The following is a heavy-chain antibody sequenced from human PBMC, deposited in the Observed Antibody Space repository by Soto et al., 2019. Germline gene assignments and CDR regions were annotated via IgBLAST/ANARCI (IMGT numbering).Heavy chain of an antibody. Sequence: SVKVSCRASGGTFSSYAISWVRQAPGQGLEWMGGIIPIFGTANYAQKFQGRVTITADESTSTAYMELSSLRSEDTAVYYCASPIVVVTASSVRDAFDICGQGTMVTFSS. D-gene: IGHD2-2*01. CDR1: GGTFSSYA. CDR2: IIPIFGTA. V-gene: IGHV1-69*13. J-gene: IGHJ3*02. CDR3: ASPIVVVTASSVRDAFDI.